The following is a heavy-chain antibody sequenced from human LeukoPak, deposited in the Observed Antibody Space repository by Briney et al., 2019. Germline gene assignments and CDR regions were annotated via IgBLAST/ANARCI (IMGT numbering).Heavy chain of an antibody. D-gene: IGHD3-22*01. Sequence: ASVKVSCKASGYTFTGYYMHWVRQAPGQGLEWMGWINPNSGGTNYAQKFQGRVTMTRDTSISTAYMELSRLRSDDTAVYYCARGIQTHYYDSSGWGYWGQGTLVTVSS. J-gene: IGHJ4*02. CDR3: ARGIQTHYYDSSGWGY. V-gene: IGHV1-2*02. CDR2: INPNSGGT. CDR1: GYTFTGYY.